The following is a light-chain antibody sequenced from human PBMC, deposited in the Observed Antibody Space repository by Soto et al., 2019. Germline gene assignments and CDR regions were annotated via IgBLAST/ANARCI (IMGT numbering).Light chain of an antibody. V-gene: IGLV2-14*01. Sequence: QSALTQPASVSGSPGQSITISCTGTSSDVGGYNFVSWYQHHPGKAPKLMIYEVTNRPSGVSNRFSGSKSGNTASLSISGLQAEDEADYYCSSYRSSRTAIFGGGTKLTVL. CDR3: SSYRSSRTAI. CDR1: SSDVGGYNF. CDR2: EVT. J-gene: IGLJ2*01.